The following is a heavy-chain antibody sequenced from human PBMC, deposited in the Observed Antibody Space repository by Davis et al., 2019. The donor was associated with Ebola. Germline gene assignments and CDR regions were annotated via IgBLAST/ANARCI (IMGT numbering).Heavy chain of an antibody. CDR2: IKQDGNEK. J-gene: IGHJ4*02. Sequence: GESLKISCAASGFTFSSYWMSWVRQAPGKGLEWVANIKQDGNEKYYVDSVKGRFTISRDNAKNSLYLQMNSLRAEDTAVYYCAGEMGIAVSWGQGTLVTVSS. D-gene: IGHD6-19*01. V-gene: IGHV3-7*03. CDR3: AGEMGIAVS. CDR1: GFTFSSYW.